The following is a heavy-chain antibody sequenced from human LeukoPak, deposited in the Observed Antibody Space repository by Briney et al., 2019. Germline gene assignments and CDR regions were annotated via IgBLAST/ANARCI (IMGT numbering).Heavy chain of an antibody. CDR2: ISSRSNYI. J-gene: IGHJ4*02. CDR3: ARDYLGFGESGFDY. Sequence: GGSLRLSCAVSGFSFSDHNMNWVRQAPGKGLEWVASISSRSNYIYYADSLKGRVTVSRDNARNSLFLQMTSLRAEDTAVYYCARDYLGFGESGFDYWGQGTQVTVSS. CDR1: GFSFSDHN. D-gene: IGHD3-10*01. V-gene: IGHV3-21*01.